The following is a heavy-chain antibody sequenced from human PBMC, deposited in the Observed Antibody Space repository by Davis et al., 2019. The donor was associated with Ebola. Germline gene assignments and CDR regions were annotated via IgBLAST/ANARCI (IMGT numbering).Heavy chain of an antibody. CDR3: ARGNRGFRESTRIDYGMDV. CDR1: GFTFSSYE. J-gene: IGHJ6*02. V-gene: IGHV3-48*03. D-gene: IGHD3-10*01. Sequence: GESLKISCAASGFTFSSYEINWVRQAPGKGLEWVSYISSSGSTIYYADSVKGRFTISRDNAKNSLYLQMNSLRDEDTAVYYCARGNRGFRESTRIDYGMDVWGQGTTVTVSS. CDR2: ISSSGSTI.